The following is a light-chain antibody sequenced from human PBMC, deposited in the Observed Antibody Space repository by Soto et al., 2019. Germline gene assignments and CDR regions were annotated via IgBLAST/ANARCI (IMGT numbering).Light chain of an antibody. CDR2: WAS. J-gene: IGKJ2*01. V-gene: IGKV4-1*01. CDR3: QQYYSTPS. Sequence: DIVMTQSPDSLAVSLGERATINCKSSQSVLYSSNNKNYLAWYQQKPGQPPKLLLHWASTRESGVPDRFRGSGSGTDFTLTISSLQAEDVAVYYCQQYYSTPSFGQGTKLEIK. CDR1: QSVLYSSNNKNY.